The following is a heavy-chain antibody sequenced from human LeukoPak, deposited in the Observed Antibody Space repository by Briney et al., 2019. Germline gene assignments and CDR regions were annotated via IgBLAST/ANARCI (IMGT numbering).Heavy chain of an antibody. CDR1: GFTFSSYA. CDR2: ISSSSSYI. D-gene: IGHD3-16*01. V-gene: IGHV3-21*01. J-gene: IGHJ6*02. CDR3: ARAAIMGDV. Sequence: GGSLRLSCAASGFTFSSYAMNWVRQAPGKGLEWVSSISSSSSYIYYADSVKGRSTISRVNAKNSLYLQMNSLRAEDTAVYYCARAAIMGDVWGQGTTVTVSS.